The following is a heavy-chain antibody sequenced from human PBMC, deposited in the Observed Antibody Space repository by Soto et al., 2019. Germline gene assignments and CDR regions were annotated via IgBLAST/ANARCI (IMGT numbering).Heavy chain of an antibody. V-gene: IGHV3-7*03. CDR3: AREKLYSNSLSKF. Sequence: EVRLLESGGGLVQPGGSLRLSCEASGFTFSNYWMSWVRQAPGKGLEWVANIKKDGTEKYYVDSVKGRFTISRDNAKNSVYLQMNSLKDEDTAVYYCAREKLYSNSLSKFWGQGTLVTVSS. D-gene: IGHD6-6*01. CDR1: GFTFSNYW. J-gene: IGHJ4*02. CDR2: IKKDGTEK.